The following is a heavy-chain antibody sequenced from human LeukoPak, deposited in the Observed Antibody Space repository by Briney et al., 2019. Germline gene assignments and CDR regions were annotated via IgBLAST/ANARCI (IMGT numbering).Heavy chain of an antibody. D-gene: IGHD3-10*01. J-gene: IGHJ4*02. CDR3: TTGYYGSGNNDY. Sequence: GGSLRLSCAASGFTFSNAWMGWVRQAPGKGLEWVGRIKSKTDGGTTDYAAPVEGRFTISRDDSKNTLYLQMNSLKTEDTAVYYCTTGYYGSGNNDYWGQGTLVTVSS. V-gene: IGHV3-15*01. CDR1: GFTFSNAW. CDR2: IKSKTDGGTT.